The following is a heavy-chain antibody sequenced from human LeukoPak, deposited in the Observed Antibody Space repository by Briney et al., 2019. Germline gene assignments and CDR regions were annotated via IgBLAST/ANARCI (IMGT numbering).Heavy chain of an antibody. D-gene: IGHD3-10*01. CDR1: GFSFDDYG. CDR2: ITWYRGNI. Sequence: GGSLRLSCGASGFSFDDYGMFWVGQTPGKGLEGGSGITWYRGNIAYADSVSGRFPTSRDNSKNTLSLQMNGLRAEDTAVYYCARGFYGSGRNPYFDYWGQGTLVTVSS. V-gene: IGHV3-20*04. J-gene: IGHJ4*02. CDR3: ARGFYGSGRNPYFDY.